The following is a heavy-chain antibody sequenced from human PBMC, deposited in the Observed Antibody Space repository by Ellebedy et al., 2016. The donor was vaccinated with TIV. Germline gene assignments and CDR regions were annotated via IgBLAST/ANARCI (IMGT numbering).Heavy chain of an antibody. J-gene: IGHJ3*02. CDR1: GYTFSRHG. Sequence: AASVKVSCKTSGYTFSRHGLNWVRQAPEQGLEWMGWISTYSGNTKYAQKFQGRVTMTTDTSTGTAYMELRSLTSDDTAVYYCAREADSDALDIWGQGTMVIVSS. CDR3: AREADSDALDI. V-gene: IGHV1-18*01. D-gene: IGHD2-15*01. CDR2: ISTYSGNT.